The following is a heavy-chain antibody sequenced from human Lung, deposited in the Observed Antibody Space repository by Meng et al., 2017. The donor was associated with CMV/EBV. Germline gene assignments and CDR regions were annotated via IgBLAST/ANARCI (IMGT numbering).Heavy chain of an antibody. J-gene: IGHJ4*02. CDR3: AKDDSAYFDFRSGYSTPPDY. CDR2: IRYDGSNK. CDR1: GFSFSSYG. V-gene: IGHV3-30*02. D-gene: IGHD3-3*01. Sequence: GESXKISCAASGFSFSSYGMQWVRQAPGKGLEWVAFIRYDGSNKYYVDSVKGRFTISRDNSKNMLYLQMNSLRVADTAVYYCAKDDSAYFDFRSGYSTPPDYWGQGT.